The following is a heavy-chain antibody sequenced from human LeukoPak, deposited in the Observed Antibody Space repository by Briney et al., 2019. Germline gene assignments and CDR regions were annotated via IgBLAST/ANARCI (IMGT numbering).Heavy chain of an antibody. Sequence: PGGSLRLSCAGSGFTFNLYSINWVRQAPGKGLEWVSSIGSSSTYIYYADSMKGQLTISRDNAKNSLYLQMNSLRAEDTAVYYCARGDGRGSYKDYYFDYWGQGTLVTVSS. CDR1: GFTFNLYS. CDR2: IGSSSTYI. CDR3: ARGDGRGSYKDYYFDY. V-gene: IGHV3-21*01. D-gene: IGHD1-26*01. J-gene: IGHJ4*02.